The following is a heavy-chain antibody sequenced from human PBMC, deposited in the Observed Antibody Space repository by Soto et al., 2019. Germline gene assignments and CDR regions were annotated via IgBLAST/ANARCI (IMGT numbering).Heavy chain of an antibody. V-gene: IGHV3-23*01. CDR3: AKGKGYCSSTSCYIRWFDP. J-gene: IGHJ5*02. CDR2: ISGSGGST. CDR1: GFTFSSYA. Sequence: GGSLRLSCAASGFTFSSYAMSWVRQAPGKGLEWVSAISGSGGSTYYADSVKGRFTISRDNSKNTLYLQRNSLRAEDTAVYYCAKGKGYCSSTSCYIRWFDPWGQGTLVTVSS. D-gene: IGHD2-2*02.